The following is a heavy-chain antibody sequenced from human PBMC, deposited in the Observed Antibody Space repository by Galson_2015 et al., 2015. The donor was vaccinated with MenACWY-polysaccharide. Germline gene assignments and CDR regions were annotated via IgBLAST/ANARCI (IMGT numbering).Heavy chain of an antibody. Sequence: SLRLSCAASGFTFSNYWMHWVRQAPGKGPVWVSRINSDASGTDYADSVKGRFTISRDNAKNTLYLQTNSLRAEDTAVYYCARLTIELGHDYWGQGALVTVSA. D-gene: IGHD1-1*01. CDR1: GFTFSNYW. V-gene: IGHV3-74*01. CDR3: ARLTIELGHDY. CDR2: INSDASGT. J-gene: IGHJ4*02.